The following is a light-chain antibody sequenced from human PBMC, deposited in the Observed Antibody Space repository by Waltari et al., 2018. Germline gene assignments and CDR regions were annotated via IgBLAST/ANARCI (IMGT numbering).Light chain of an antibody. Sequence: EIVLTQSPGTLALSPGEGATLSCRASQSVGRALAWYQPKPGQAPRLLIYDASSRTTGIPDRFRGSGSGTDFSLTISRVEPEDFAVYYCQMYVRLPVTFGQGTKVEVK. J-gene: IGKJ1*01. CDR2: DAS. V-gene: IGKV3-20*01. CDR1: QSVGRA. CDR3: QMYVRLPVT.